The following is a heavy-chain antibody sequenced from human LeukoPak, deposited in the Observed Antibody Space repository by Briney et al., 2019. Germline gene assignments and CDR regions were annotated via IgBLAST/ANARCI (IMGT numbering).Heavy chain of an antibody. V-gene: IGHV4-34*01. CDR3: ARARSGKWGFDY. CDR1: GGSFSGYY. CDR2: INHSGSI. D-gene: IGHD1-26*01. J-gene: IGHJ4*02. Sequence: SETLSLTCTVYGGSFSGYYWSWIRQPPGRGLEWIGEINHSGSINYNPSLKSRVTISVDTSENQFSLKLSSVTAADTAVYYCARARSGKWGFDYWGQGTLVTVSS.